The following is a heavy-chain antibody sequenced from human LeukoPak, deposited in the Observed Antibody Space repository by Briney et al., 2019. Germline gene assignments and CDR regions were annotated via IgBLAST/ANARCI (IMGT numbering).Heavy chain of an antibody. CDR3: ARDQEGFDY. Sequence: ASVKVTCKASGYTFTSNYIHWVRQAPGQGLEWMGMIYPRDGSTSYAQKFQGRVTVTRDTSTSTVHMELSGLRSEDTAVYYCARDQEGFDYWGQGTLVTVSS. V-gene: IGHV1-46*01. CDR1: GYTFTSNY. J-gene: IGHJ4*02. CDR2: IYPRDGST.